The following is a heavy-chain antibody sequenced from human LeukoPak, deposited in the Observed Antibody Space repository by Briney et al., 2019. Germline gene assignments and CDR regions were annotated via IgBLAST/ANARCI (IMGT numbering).Heavy chain of an antibody. V-gene: IGHV4-59*08. D-gene: IGHD3-22*01. CDR2: IYYSGST. J-gene: IGHJ3*02. Sequence: SETLPLTCTVSGGSISSYYWSWIRQPPGKGLEWIGYIYYSGSTNYNPSLKSRVTISVDTSKNQFSLKLSSVTAADTAVYYCARLLKSITMTVVDTPSAFDIWGQGTMVTVSS. CDR3: ARLLKSITMTVVDTPSAFDI. CDR1: GGSISSYY.